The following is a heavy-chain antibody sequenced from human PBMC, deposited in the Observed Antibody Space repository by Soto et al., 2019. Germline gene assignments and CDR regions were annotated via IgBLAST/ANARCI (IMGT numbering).Heavy chain of an antibody. CDR1: GGTFSSYA. J-gene: IGHJ6*02. Sequence: QVQLVQSGAEVKKPGSSVKVSCKASGGTFSSYAISWVRQAPGQGLEWMGGIIPIFGTANYAQKFQGRVTITADESTSTAYMELSSLRSEDTAVYYCARDQALXEXXXXRGHYYYYGMDVWGQGTTVTVSS. CDR2: IIPIFGTA. CDR3: ARDQALXEXXXXRGHYYYYGMDV. V-gene: IGHV1-69*01.